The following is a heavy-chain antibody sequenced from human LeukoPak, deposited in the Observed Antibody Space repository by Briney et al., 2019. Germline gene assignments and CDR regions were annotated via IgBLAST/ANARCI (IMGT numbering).Heavy chain of an antibody. Sequence: PGGSLRLSCAAYGFTFSSYWMSWVRQAPGKRLEQVANIKQDGSEKYYVDSVKGRFTISRDNANNSLYLQMNSLRAEDTAVYYCARGGAYYDILTGYSLDYWGQGTLVTVSS. CDR1: GFTFSSYW. J-gene: IGHJ4*02. D-gene: IGHD3-9*01. CDR2: IKQDGSEK. V-gene: IGHV3-7*01. CDR3: ARGGAYYDILTGYSLDY.